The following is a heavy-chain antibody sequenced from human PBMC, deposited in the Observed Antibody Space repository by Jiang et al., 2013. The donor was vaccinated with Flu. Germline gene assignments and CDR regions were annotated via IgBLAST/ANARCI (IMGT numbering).Heavy chain of an antibody. CDR1: GGSISSGGYS. CDR3: ARARFGEDAFDI. Sequence: GPGLVKPSQTLSLTCAVSGGSISSGGYSWSWIRQPPGKGLEWIGYIYHSGSTYYNPSLKSRVTISVDRSKNQFSLKLSSVTAADTAVYYCARARFGEDAFDIWGQGTMVTVSS. V-gene: IGHV4-30-2*01. CDR2: IYHSGST. D-gene: IGHD3-10*01. J-gene: IGHJ3*02.